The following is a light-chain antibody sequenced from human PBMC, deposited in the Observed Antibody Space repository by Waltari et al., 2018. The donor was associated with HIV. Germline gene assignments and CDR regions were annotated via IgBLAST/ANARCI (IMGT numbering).Light chain of an antibody. Sequence: EIVLTQSPATLSLSPGDRATLSCRASQNMNRYLAWYQQRPGQPPRLLMYDASKRAAGTPARFSGSGSGTDFTLTISSLEPEDFAVYYCQQRSVWPRTFGQGTKLEIK. CDR2: DAS. V-gene: IGKV3-11*01. J-gene: IGKJ2*01. CDR1: QNMNRY. CDR3: QQRSVWPRT.